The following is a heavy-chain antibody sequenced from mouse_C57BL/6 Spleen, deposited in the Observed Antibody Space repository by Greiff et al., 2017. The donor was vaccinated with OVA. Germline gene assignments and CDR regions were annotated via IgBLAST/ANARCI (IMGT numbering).Heavy chain of an antibody. CDR1: GFTFTDYY. CDR2: IRNKANGYTT. Sequence: EVMLVESGGGLVQPGGSLSLSCAASGFTFTDYYMSWVRQPPGKALEWLGFIRNKANGYTTEYSASVKGRFTISRDNSQSILYLQMNALGAEDSATYYCARLGAGSYFDYWGQGTTLTVSS. V-gene: IGHV7-3*01. D-gene: IGHD3-3*01. CDR3: ARLGAGSYFDY. J-gene: IGHJ2*01.